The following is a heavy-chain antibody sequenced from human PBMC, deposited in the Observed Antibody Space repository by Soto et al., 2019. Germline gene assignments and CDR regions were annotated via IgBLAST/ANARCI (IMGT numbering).Heavy chain of an antibody. V-gene: IGHV5-10-1*01. CDR1: GYSFSRYW. CDR2: IDPSDSYT. Sequence: GGSLKNSCKGSGYSFSRYWISWVGQMPAKGLEWMGRIDPSDSYTNYSPSFQGHVTISADKSISTAYLQWSSLKASDTAMYYCARPREAGKYYYGVDVWGQGTTVTVSS. D-gene: IGHD6-19*01. J-gene: IGHJ6*02. CDR3: ARPREAGKYYYGVDV.